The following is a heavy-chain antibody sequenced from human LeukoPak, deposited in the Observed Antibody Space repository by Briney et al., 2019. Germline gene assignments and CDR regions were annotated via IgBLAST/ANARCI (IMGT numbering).Heavy chain of an antibody. CDR2: ISAYNGNT. Sequence: ASVKVSCKASGYTFTSYGISWVRQAPGQGLEWMGWISAYNGNTNYAQKLQGRVTMTTDTSTSTDYMELRSLRSDDTAVYYCARDKELRGVARYWGQGTLVTVSS. J-gene: IGHJ4*02. CDR1: GYTFTSYG. V-gene: IGHV1-18*01. CDR3: ARDKELRGVARY. D-gene: IGHD3-10*01.